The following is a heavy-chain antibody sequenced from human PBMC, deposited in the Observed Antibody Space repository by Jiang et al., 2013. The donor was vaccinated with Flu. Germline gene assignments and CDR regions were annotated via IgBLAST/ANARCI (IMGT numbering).Heavy chain of an antibody. CDR1: GYSISSGYY. Sequence: LLKPSETLSLTCAVSGYSISSGYYWGWIRQPPGKGLEWIGSIYHSGSTYYNPSLKSRVTISVDTSKNQFSLKLSSVTAADTAVYYCARVAPTTVDYWGQGTLVTVSS. J-gene: IGHJ4*02. CDR3: ARVAPTTVDY. CDR2: IYHSGST. D-gene: IGHD4-11*01. V-gene: IGHV4-38-2*01.